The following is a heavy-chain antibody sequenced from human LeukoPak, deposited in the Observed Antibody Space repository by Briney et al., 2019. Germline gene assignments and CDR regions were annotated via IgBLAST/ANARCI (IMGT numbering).Heavy chain of an antibody. J-gene: IGHJ4*02. V-gene: IGHV3-7*01. D-gene: IGHD6-13*01. Sequence: GGSLRLSCAASGFTFNTYWMSWVRQAPGKGLEWVANIKEDGSEKYYVDSVQGRFTISRDNAKNSLYLQMSSLRAEDTAVFYCARDGYRAINSWGQGTLVTVSS. CDR1: GFTFNTYW. CDR2: IKEDGSEK. CDR3: ARDGYRAINS.